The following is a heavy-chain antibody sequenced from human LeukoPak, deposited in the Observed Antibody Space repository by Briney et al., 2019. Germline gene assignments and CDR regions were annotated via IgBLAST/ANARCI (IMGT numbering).Heavy chain of an antibody. J-gene: IGHJ4*01. CDR3: ARDGTAAGLYFDL. Sequence: QPGGSLRLSCAVSGFTFSDYWMNWVRQATGRGLESVASIRQDGCEKSYVDSVKGRFTISRDNTKDSLYLQMSSLRAEDTAVCYCARDGTAAGLYFDLWGQGTLVTVSS. D-gene: IGHD6-13*01. CDR2: IRQDGCEK. CDR1: GFTFSDYW. V-gene: IGHV3-7*01.